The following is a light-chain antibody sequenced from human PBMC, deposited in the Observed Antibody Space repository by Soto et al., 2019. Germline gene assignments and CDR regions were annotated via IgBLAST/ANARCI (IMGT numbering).Light chain of an antibody. J-gene: IGKJ1*01. Sequence: DIVMTQSLDSLAVSLGERATINCKSSRGVLSNSNNKYYVAWYQQKPGQPPKLLFSWASTRESGVPDRFSGSASGTDFTLTINGLQTEDAAVYYCHQYYSTPRTFGQGTKVEIK. CDR2: WAS. CDR1: RGVLSNSNNKYY. CDR3: HQYYSTPRT. V-gene: IGKV4-1*01.